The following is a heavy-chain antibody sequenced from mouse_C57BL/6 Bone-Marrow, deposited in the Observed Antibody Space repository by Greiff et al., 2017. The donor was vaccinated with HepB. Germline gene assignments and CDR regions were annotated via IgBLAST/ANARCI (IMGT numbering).Heavy chain of an antibody. CDR2: INPGSGGT. Sequence: VQLQQSGAELVRPGTSVKVSCKASGYAFTNYLIEWVKQRPGQGLEWIGVINPGSGGTNYNEKFKGKATLTADKSSSTAYMQLSSLTSEDSAVYCCGRERLRQNYDMDDGGQGTSVTVYS. CDR1: GYAFTNYL. CDR3: GRERLRQNYDMDD. D-gene: IGHD2-4*01. J-gene: IGHJ4*01. V-gene: IGHV1-54*01.